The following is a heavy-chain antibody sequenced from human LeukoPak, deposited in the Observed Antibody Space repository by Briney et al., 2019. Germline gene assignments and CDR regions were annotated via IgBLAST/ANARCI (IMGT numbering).Heavy chain of an antibody. J-gene: IGHJ4*02. CDR1: GFTFSSYS. Sequence: GGSLRLSCAASGFTFSSYSMNWVRQAPGKGLEWVSYISSSSSTIYYADSVKGRFTISRDNAKNSLYLQMNSLTDEDTAVYYCARDHTRFGYWGQGTLVTVSS. CDR3: ARDHTRFGY. V-gene: IGHV3-48*02. D-gene: IGHD2-2*02. CDR2: ISSSSSTI.